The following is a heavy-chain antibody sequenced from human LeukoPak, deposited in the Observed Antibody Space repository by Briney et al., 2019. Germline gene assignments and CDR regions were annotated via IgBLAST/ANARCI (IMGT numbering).Heavy chain of an antibody. V-gene: IGHV3-20*04. CDR2: INWNGGST. CDR3: AKTRSSSVPSGSFDY. Sequence: GGSLRLCCAASGFTFDDYGMSWVRQAPGKGLEWVSGINWNGGSTGYADSVKGRFTISRDNAKNSLYLQMNSLRAEDTAIYYCAKTRSSSVPSGSFDYWGQGTLVTVSS. J-gene: IGHJ4*02. D-gene: IGHD6-13*01. CDR1: GFTFDDYG.